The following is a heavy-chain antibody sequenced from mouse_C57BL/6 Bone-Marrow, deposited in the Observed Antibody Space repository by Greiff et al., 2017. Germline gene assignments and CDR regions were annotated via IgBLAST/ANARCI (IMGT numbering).Heavy chain of an antibody. CDR2: IYPVSGET. V-gene: IGHV1-11*01. D-gene: IGHD1-1*01. Sequence: QVQLQQSGAELASPGASVTLSCKASGYTFTDHIMNWVKTRPGQGLEWIGRIYPVSGETNYNQKFMGKATFSVDRSSSTVYMVLNSLASADPAVYYCGNGGTTEAAGLDYWGQGTTLTVSS. J-gene: IGHJ2*01. CDR1: GYTFTDHI. CDR3: GNGGTTEAAGLDY.